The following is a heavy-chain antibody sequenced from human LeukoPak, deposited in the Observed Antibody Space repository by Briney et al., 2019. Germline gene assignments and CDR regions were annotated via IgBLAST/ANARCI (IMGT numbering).Heavy chain of an antibody. Sequence: GGSLRLSCAASGFTLRKYGMNWVRQAPGKGLEWVSFISSSTYIYYADSVQGRFTISRDNAKNSLFLQMNSLRAEDTSVYYCARDWADCSAGSCPYDAFDIWGQGTTVTVSS. CDR3: ARDWADCSAGSCPYDAFDI. J-gene: IGHJ3*02. D-gene: IGHD2-15*01. CDR2: ISSSTYI. V-gene: IGHV3-21*01. CDR1: GFTLRKYG.